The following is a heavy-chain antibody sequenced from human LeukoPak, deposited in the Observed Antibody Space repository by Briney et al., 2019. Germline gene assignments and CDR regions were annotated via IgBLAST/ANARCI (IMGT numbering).Heavy chain of an antibody. CDR1: GFTFSSYG. D-gene: IGHD4-23*01. V-gene: IGHV3-30*18. CDR2: ISYDGSNK. CDR3: AKGSDYGGAIDY. Sequence: SGGSLRLSCAASGFTFSSYGMHWVRQAPGKGLEGVAVISYDGSNKYYADSVKGRFTISRDNSKNTLYLQMNSLRAEDTAVYCCAKGSDYGGAIDYWGQGTLVTVSS. J-gene: IGHJ4*02.